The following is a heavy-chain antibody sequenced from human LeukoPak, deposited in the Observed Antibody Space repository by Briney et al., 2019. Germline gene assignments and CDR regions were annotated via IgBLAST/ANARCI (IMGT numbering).Heavy chain of an antibody. CDR2: INGQGDET. CDR1: GFSFHNYA. CDR3: AKDLGRKEWELLRGTLTD. D-gene: IGHD1-26*01. J-gene: IGHJ1*01. V-gene: IGHV3-43*02. Sequence: GGSLRLSCAASGFSFHNYAMHWVRQRPGRGLEWVSFINGQGDETYYGDSVKGRFTVSRDNRKNSLVLQMNSLRTEDTAFYYCAKDLGRKEWELLRGTLTDWGQGTLVTVSS.